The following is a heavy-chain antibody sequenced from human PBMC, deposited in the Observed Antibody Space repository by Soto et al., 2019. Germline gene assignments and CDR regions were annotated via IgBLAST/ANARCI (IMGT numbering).Heavy chain of an antibody. CDR2: INPSGST. Sequence: SETLSLTCAVYGGSFSGYYGSWIRQPPGKGLEWIGEINPSGSTNYNPSLKSRVTISVDTSKNQFSLKLSSVTAADTSVYYCARGWRTTMVRGVGFWFDPWGQGTLVTVSS. V-gene: IGHV4-34*01. CDR3: ARGWRTTMVRGVGFWFDP. J-gene: IGHJ5*02. CDR1: GGSFSGYY. D-gene: IGHD3-10*01.